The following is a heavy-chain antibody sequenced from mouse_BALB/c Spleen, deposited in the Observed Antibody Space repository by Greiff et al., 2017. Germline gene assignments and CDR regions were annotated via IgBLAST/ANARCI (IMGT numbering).Heavy chain of an antibody. CDR2: ISSGGSYT. D-gene: IGHD2-10*02. J-gene: IGHJ3*01. V-gene: IGHV5-6-4*01. Sequence: EVQGVESGGGLVKPGGSLKLSCAASGFTFSSYTMSWVRQTPEKRLEWVATISSGGSYTSYPDSVKGRFTISRDNAKNTLYLQMSSLKSEDTAMYYCTRDGPYGNYVSFAYWGQGTLVTVSA. CDR3: TRDGPYGNYVSFAY. CDR1: GFTFSSYT.